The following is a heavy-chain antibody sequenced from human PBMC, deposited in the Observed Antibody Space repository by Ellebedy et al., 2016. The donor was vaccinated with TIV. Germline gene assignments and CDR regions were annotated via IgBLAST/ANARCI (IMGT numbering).Heavy chain of an antibody. CDR2: INPYSGGT. V-gene: IGHV1-2*02. Sequence: AASVKVSCKASGYTFTGQYVHWVRQAPGQGLEWMGWINPYSGGTKDSQRFQGRVTMTRDTSISTAYMELSSLKSDDTALYYCMSRISSSEDCWGQGTLVTVSS. CDR3: MSRISSSEDC. CDR1: GYTFTGQY. D-gene: IGHD3-3*02. J-gene: IGHJ4*02.